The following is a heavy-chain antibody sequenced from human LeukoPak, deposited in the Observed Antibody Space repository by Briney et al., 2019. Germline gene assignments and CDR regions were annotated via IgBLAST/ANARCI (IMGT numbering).Heavy chain of an antibody. V-gene: IGHV3-23*01. CDR2: ISGRSGDT. Sequence: SGGSLRLSCAASGFSFSTYAMSWVRQAPGKGLEWVSAISGRSGDTYYADSVKGRFTISRDDSKSTLYLQMSSLRADDTAVYYCAKGVDGGNSGTGKYWGQGTLVTVSS. J-gene: IGHJ4*02. CDR1: GFSFSTYA. CDR3: AKGVDGGNSGTGKY. D-gene: IGHD4-23*01.